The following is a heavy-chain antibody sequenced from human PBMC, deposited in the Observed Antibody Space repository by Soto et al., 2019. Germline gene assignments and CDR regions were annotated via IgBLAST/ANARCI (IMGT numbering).Heavy chain of an antibody. D-gene: IGHD2-2*01. CDR2: IKSKTDGGTT. Sequence: PGGSLRLSCAASGFTFSNAWMSWVRQAPGKGLEWVGRIKSKTDGGTTDYAAPVKGRFTISRDDSKNTLYLQMNSLKTEDTAVYYCTTDHIVVVPAAKEGSDYWGQGTLVTVSS. CDR3: TTDHIVVVPAAKEGSDY. V-gene: IGHV3-15*01. J-gene: IGHJ4*02. CDR1: GFTFSNAW.